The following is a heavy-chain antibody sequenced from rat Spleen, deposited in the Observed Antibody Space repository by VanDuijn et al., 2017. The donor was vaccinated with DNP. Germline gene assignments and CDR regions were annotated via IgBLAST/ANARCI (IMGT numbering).Heavy chain of an antibody. J-gene: IGHJ3*01. CDR1: GFSFSDYY. D-gene: IGHD1-1*01. Sequence: EVQLVESGGGSVQPGRSLKLSCAASGFSFSDYYMAWVRQAPTKGLQWVAYIRYDGGSTYYPDSVKGRFTISSDIAKNTLYLQMNSLRSEDTATYYCAIYFYSGDNWFGYWGQGTLVTVSS. CDR2: IRYDGGST. V-gene: IGHV5-20*01. CDR3: AIYFYSGDNWFGY.